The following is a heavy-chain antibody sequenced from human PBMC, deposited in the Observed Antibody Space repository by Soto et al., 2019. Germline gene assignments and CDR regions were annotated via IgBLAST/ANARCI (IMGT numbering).Heavy chain of an antibody. CDR3: ARDQGIAVAVFDY. Sequence: QVQLQESGPGLVKPSETLSLTCTVSGGSVPSGSYYWSWIRQPPGKGLEWIGYIYYSGSTNYNPSLTRRAPTSVDTSKNQISLKLSSVTAADTAVYYCARDQGIAVAVFDYWGQGTLVTVSS. J-gene: IGHJ4*02. CDR2: IYYSGST. D-gene: IGHD6-19*01. CDR1: GGSVPSGSYY. V-gene: IGHV4-61*01.